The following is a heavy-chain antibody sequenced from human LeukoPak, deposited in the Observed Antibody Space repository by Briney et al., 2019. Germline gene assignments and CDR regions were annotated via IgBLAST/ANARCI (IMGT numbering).Heavy chain of an antibody. J-gene: IGHJ4*02. CDR1: GLSFTTSW. V-gene: IGHV3-74*01. CDR2: VSSDGGTA. CDR3: VRVLDGYCSGGSCYYAD. D-gene: IGHD2-15*01. Sequence: GGSLRLSCAASGLSFTTSWMHWVRQVPGKGLAWVSRVSSDGGTARHADSVEGRITVSRDNAKNTLYLQMDSLRVEDTAVYYCVRVLDGYCSGGSCYYADWGQGTLVTVSS.